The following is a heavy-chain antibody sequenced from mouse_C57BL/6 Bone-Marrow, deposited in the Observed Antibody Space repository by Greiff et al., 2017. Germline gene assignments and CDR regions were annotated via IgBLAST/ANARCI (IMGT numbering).Heavy chain of an antibody. J-gene: IGHJ2*01. CDR3: ARRGSYFDY. D-gene: IGHD3-1*01. V-gene: IGHV2-9-1*01. CDR2: IWTGGGT. Sequence: VQGVESGPGLVAPSQSLSISCTVSGFSLTSYAISWVRQPPGKGLEWLGVIWTGGGTNYNSALKSRLSISKDNSKSQVFVKRNSLQTDDTARDYGARRGSYFDYWGQGTTLTVSS. CDR1: GFSLTSYA.